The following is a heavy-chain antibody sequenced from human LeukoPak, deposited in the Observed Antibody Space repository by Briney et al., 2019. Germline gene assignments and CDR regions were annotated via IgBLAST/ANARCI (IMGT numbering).Heavy chain of an antibody. Sequence: GASVRVSCKVSGSTLSKISIDWVRQAPGKGPEWLGSVGHEDGTTIHAQKFQGRFNMTVDTATDTAYMEMSRLMSEDTAIYYCATGAIVFDYWGQGTLVTVSS. CDR3: ATGAIVFDY. D-gene: IGHD3-22*01. CDR1: GSTLSKIS. CDR2: VGHEDGTT. V-gene: IGHV1-24*01. J-gene: IGHJ4*02.